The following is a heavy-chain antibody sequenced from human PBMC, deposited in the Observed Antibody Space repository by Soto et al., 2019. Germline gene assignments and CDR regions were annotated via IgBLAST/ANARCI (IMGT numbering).Heavy chain of an antibody. CDR2: TYYSGST. CDR3: SRVWGGYCYGMDV. D-gene: IGHD3-16*01. J-gene: IGHJ6*01. Sequence: QVQLQESGPGLLKPSQTLSLTCTVSGGSISSGGYYWSWIRQHPGKGLEWIGYTYYSGSTYYNPELKSGVTTYVDRSKNHFSLKTGADIAAGRAVYYCSRVWGGYCYGMDVRGQGPTVTVAS. V-gene: IGHV4-31*03. CDR1: GGSISSGGYY.